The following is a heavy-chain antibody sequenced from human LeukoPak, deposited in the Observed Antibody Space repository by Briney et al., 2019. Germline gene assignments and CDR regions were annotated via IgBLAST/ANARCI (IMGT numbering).Heavy chain of an antibody. Sequence: SETLSLTCAVYGGSFSGYYWSWIRQPPGKGLEWIGEINHSGSINYNPSLKSRVTISVDTSKNQFSLKLSSVTAADTALYYCARSRGYFDYWGQGTLVTVSS. D-gene: IGHD6-13*01. J-gene: IGHJ4*02. CDR3: ARSRGYFDY. CDR2: INHSGSI. CDR1: GGSFSGYY. V-gene: IGHV4-34*01.